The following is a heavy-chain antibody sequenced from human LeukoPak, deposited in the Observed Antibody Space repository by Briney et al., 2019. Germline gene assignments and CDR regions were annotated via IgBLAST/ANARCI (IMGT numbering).Heavy chain of an antibody. V-gene: IGHV1-2*02. Sequence: ASVKVSCKASGHTFTGYYMHWVRQAPGQGLEWMGWINPNSGGTNYAQKFQGRVTMTRDTSISTAYMELSRLTSDDTAVYYCARFYCTSTSCQYNWFDPWGQGTLVTVSS. CDR1: GHTFTGYY. CDR3: ARFYCTSTSCQYNWFDP. CDR2: INPNSGGT. D-gene: IGHD2-2*01. J-gene: IGHJ5*02.